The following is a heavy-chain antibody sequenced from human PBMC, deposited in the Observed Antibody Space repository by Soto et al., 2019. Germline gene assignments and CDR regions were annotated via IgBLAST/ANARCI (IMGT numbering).Heavy chain of an antibody. CDR1: GLIFSDYH. J-gene: IGHJ6*02. CDR2: IRRKANSYTT. Sequence: EVQLVESGGGLVQPGGSLRLSCAASGLIFSDYHMDWVRQAPGKWLEWVGRIRRKANSYTTAYAACVKGRFTISSDDSQNSLYLQMNSLKTEDTAVYYCAMLGGWSGGSNDMDVWGQGTTVTVSS. CDR3: AMLGGWSGGSNDMDV. D-gene: IGHD6-19*01. V-gene: IGHV3-72*01.